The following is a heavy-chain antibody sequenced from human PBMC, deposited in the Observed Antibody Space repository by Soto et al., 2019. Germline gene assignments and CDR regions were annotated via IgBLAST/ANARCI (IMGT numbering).Heavy chain of an antibody. D-gene: IGHD1-26*01. V-gene: IGHV1-2*02. CDR3: ATGSGSWILPPAEYFQH. Sequence: ASLKGSCNXSGYTFSGYYMHWVRQAPGQGLEWMGWINPNSGGTNYAQKFQGRVTMTRDTSISTAYMELSRLRSDDTAVYYCATGSGSWILPPAEYFQHWG. CDR2: INPNSGGT. CDR1: GYTFSGYY. J-gene: IGHJ1*01.